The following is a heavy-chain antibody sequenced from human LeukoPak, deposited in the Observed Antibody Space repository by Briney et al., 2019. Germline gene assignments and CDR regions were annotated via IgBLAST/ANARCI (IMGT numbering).Heavy chain of an antibody. D-gene: IGHD3-22*01. V-gene: IGHV4-59*01. Sequence: PSETLSLTCTVSGGSISSYYWSWIRQPPGKGLEWIGYIYYSGSTNYNPSLKSRVTISVDTSKNQFSLKLSSVTAADTAVYYCAREITMIGNWFDPWGQGTLVTVSP. CDR1: GGSISSYY. CDR3: AREITMIGNWFDP. J-gene: IGHJ5*02. CDR2: IYYSGST.